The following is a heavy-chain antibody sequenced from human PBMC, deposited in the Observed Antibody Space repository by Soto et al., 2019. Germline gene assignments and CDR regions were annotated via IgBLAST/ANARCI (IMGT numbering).Heavy chain of an antibody. J-gene: IGHJ4*02. Sequence: LGGSLRLSCAASGFTLSSYAMSWVRQAPGKGLEWVSAISGSGGSTYYADSVKGRFTISRENSKNTLYLQMNSLRAEDTAVYYCAKKSLRFLFDYWGQGTLVTVSS. V-gene: IGHV3-23*01. CDR2: ISGSGGST. CDR3: AKKSLRFLFDY. D-gene: IGHD3-16*01. CDR1: GFTLSSYA.